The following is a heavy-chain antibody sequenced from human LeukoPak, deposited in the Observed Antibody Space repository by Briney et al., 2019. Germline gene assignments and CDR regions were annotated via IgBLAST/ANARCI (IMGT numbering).Heavy chain of an antibody. V-gene: IGHV4-59*01. CDR3: ARAGHSSGYYYYMDV. Sequence: SETLSLTCTVSGGSISSYYWSWIRQPPGKGLEWIGYIYYSGSTNYNPSLKSRVTISVDTSKNQFSLKLSSVNAADTAVYYCARAGHSSGYYYYMDVWGKGTTVTVSS. D-gene: IGHD6-19*01. CDR1: GGSISSYY. J-gene: IGHJ6*03. CDR2: IYYSGST.